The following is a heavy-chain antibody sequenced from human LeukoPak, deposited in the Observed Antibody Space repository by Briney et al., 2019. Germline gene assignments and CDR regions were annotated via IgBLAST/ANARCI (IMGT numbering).Heavy chain of an antibody. CDR2: INPNSGGT. Sequence: ASVKVSCKASGYTFTGYCLHWVRQAPGQGLEWMGWINPNSGGTNYAQKFQGRVTMTRDTSISTAYMEMSRLRSDDTAVYYCAREHMQTAYSAPDYWGQGTLVTVSS. D-gene: IGHD3-9*01. CDR3: AREHMQTAYSAPDY. J-gene: IGHJ4*02. V-gene: IGHV1-2*02. CDR1: GYTFTGYC.